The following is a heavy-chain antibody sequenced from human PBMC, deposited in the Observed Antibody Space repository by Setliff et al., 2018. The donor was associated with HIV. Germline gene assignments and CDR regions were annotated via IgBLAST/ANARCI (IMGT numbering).Heavy chain of an antibody. D-gene: IGHD6-13*01. V-gene: IGHV4-39*07. CDR1: GGSVDSRDYY. CDR2: ILYGGTT. CDR3: ARVPTSSWYVTTQRTKEYFYH. J-gene: IGHJ1*01. Sequence: SETLSLTCAVSGGSVDSRDYYWGWIRQPPGKGLEWIGNILYGGTTYYTPSLKSRVSISVDTSRNQFSLRLTSVTAADTAIYYCARVPTSSWYVTTQRTKEYFYHWGQGTLVTVSS.